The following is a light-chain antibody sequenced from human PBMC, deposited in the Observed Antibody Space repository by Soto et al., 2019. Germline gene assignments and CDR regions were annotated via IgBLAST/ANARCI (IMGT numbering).Light chain of an antibody. J-gene: IGKJ4*01. CDR1: QSLSSY. Sequence: DIQMTQSPSTLSASVGDRVTITCRASQSLSSYLAWYQQKPGKAPRLLIYKASTLESGVPSRFSGSGSGTEFTLAISSLRPDDFATYFCQQYYSYPLTFGGGTKVEIK. CDR3: QQYYSYPLT. CDR2: KAS. V-gene: IGKV1-5*03.